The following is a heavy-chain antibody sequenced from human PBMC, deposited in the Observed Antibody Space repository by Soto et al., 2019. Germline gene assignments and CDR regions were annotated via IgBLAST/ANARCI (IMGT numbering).Heavy chain of an antibody. CDR3: AKAAYYYDSSGYPPLGDY. D-gene: IGHD3-22*01. CDR2: ISSSGGST. CDR1: GFTFSSYA. Sequence: EVQLLESGGGLVQPGGSLRLSCAASGFTFSSYAMSCVRQAPGKGLEWVSAISSSGGSTYYADSVKCRFTISRDNSKNTMYMHMNSLRAEDTAVYYCAKAAYYYDSSGYPPLGDYWGQGTLVTVSS. J-gene: IGHJ4*02. V-gene: IGHV3-23*01.